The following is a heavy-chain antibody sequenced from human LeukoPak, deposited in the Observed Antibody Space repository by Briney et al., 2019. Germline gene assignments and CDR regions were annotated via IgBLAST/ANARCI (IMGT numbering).Heavy chain of an antibody. CDR2: IYTSGST. Sequence: SETLSLTCTVSGGSISSGSYYWSWIRQPAGKGLEWIGRIYTSGSTNYNPSLKSRVTISVDTSKNQFSLKLSSVAAADTAVYYCARDWPPRFRSGYYGDAFDIWGQGTMVTVSS. J-gene: IGHJ3*02. CDR3: ARDWPPRFRSGYYGDAFDI. CDR1: GGSISSGSYY. D-gene: IGHD3-22*01. V-gene: IGHV4-61*02.